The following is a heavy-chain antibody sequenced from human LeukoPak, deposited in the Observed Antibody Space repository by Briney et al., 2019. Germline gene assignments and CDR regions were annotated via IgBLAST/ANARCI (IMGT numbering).Heavy chain of an antibody. V-gene: IGHV3-33*01. J-gene: IGHJ4*02. Sequence: GGSLRLSCAASGFTFSSYGMHWVRQAPGKGLEWVAVIWYDGSNKYYADSVKGRFTISRDNSKNTLYLQMNSLRAEDTAVYYCARDQYYYDSSGHFDYWGQGTLVTVSS. CDR1: GFTFSSYG. CDR3: ARDQYYYDSSGHFDY. CDR2: IWYDGSNK. D-gene: IGHD3-22*01.